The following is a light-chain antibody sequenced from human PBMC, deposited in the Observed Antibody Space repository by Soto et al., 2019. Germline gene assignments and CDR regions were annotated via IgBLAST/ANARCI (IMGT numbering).Light chain of an antibody. CDR2: DAS. CDR1: QSISSW. Sequence: DIQMTQSPSTLSASVGDIVTITCRASQSISSWLAWYQQRPGKAPKLLIYDASSLQSGVPSRFSGSGSGTEFTLTISSLQPEDFATYYCQQYNSYSPAFGQGTKVEIK. V-gene: IGKV1-5*01. CDR3: QQYNSYSPA. J-gene: IGKJ1*01.